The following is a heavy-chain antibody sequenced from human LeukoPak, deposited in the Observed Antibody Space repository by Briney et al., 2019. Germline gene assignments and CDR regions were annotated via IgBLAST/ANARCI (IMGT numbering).Heavy chain of an antibody. V-gene: IGHV4-59*01. CDR1: GGSISTYY. D-gene: IGHD6-6*01. J-gene: IGHJ1*01. CDR2: IYHSGST. Sequence: SETLSLTCTVSGGSISTYYWNWIRQPPGRGLEWIGYIYHSGSTNYNPSLQSRVTISVDTSKNQFSLNLNSVTAADTAVYYCARGGAARLHFQNWGQGTLVTVSS. CDR3: ARGGAARLHFQN.